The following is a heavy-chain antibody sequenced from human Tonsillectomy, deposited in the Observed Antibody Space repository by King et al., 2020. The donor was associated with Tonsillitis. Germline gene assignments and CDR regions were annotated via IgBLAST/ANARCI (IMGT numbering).Heavy chain of an antibody. J-gene: IGHJ5*02. CDR2: SIHSGST. D-gene: IGHD2-15*01. Sequence: QLQESGSGLVKPSQTLSLTCAVSVVSSSTDNYSLIWILQPPCNGLEWIVYSIHSGSTYYNPSLKSRVTISLDRSKNQFSLKLSSVTAADTAVDYCAREVVGYCSGGSCSGWFDPWGQGTLVTVSS. CDR1: VVSSSTDNYS. CDR3: AREVVGYCSGGSCSGWFDP. V-gene: IGHV4-30-2*01.